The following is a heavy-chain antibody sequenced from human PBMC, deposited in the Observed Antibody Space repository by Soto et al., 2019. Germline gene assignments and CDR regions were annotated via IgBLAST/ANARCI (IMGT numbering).Heavy chain of an antibody. J-gene: IGHJ6*02. CDR1: GFSFSTYD. V-gene: IGHV3-48*02. CDR2: ISGGSSRI. D-gene: IGHD4-17*01. Sequence: EVQLVESGGGLVQPGGSLRLSCAASGFSFSTYDMNWVRQAPGKGLEWVSYISGGSSRIFYADSVKGRFTISRDNAKNSLYLQMNSLRDEDTGVYYCARVIYGGGSAIKDYYYSAMDVWGQGTTVTVPS. CDR3: ARVIYGGGSAIKDYYYSAMDV.